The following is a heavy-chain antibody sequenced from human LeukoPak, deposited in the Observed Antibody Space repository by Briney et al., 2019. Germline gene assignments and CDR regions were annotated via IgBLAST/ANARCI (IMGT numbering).Heavy chain of an antibody. CDR3: ARDGTVAGIIYYYYYGMDV. J-gene: IGHJ6*02. Sequence: ASVKVSCKASGYTFTSYYIHWGRQGPGQGLELVGIINPSGCSTSYAQKFQGRVTMTRDTSTSTVYMELSSLRSEDTAVYYCARDGTVAGIIYYYYYGMDVWGQGTTVTVSS. V-gene: IGHV1-46*01. CDR1: GYTFTSYY. CDR2: INPSGCST. D-gene: IGHD6-19*01.